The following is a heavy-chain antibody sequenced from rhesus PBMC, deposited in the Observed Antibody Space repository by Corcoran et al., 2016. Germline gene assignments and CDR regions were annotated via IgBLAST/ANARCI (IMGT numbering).Heavy chain of an antibody. V-gene: IGHV4-122*02. D-gene: IGHD3S6*01. Sequence: QVQLQESGPGLVKPSETLSLTCAVSGYSISSGYYWSWIRQPPGKGLEWIGYITYRRSTSYTPSLKRRVTISRDPSKSQFSLKLSSVTAADTAVYYCARENPTEHRFDVWGPGVLVTVSS. CDR2: ITYRRST. CDR3: ARENPTEHRFDV. CDR1: GYSISSGYY. J-gene: IGHJ5-1*01.